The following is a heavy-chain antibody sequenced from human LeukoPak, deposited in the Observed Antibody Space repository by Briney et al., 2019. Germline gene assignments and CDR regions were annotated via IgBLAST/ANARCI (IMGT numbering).Heavy chain of an antibody. CDR2: ISGYNGNT. CDR1: GYSFNSYG. CDR3: ARADIRAIASSGWYGFDY. Sequence: ASVKVSCKASGYSFNSYGISWVRQAPGQGLEWMGWISGYNGNTNYAQKFQGRVTMTTATSTSTAYMELRSLRSDDTAVYYCARADIRAIASSGWYGFDYWGQGTLVTVSS. V-gene: IGHV1-18*01. J-gene: IGHJ4*02. D-gene: IGHD6-19*01.